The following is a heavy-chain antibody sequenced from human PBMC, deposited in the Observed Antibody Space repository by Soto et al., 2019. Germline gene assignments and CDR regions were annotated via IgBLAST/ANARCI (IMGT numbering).Heavy chain of an antibody. CDR2: IYHSGST. D-gene: IGHD2-15*01. CDR1: GGSISSSNW. CDR3: ARGGGLDCSGGSCYSYDY. V-gene: IGHV4-4*02. J-gene: IGHJ4*02. Sequence: QVQLQESGPGLVKPSGTLSLTCAVSGGSISSSNWWSWVRQPPGKRLEWIGEIYHSGSTNYNPSLKSRVTISVDKSKNQFSLKLGSVNAEDAAVYYCARGGGLDCSGGSCYSYDYWGQGTLVKVSS.